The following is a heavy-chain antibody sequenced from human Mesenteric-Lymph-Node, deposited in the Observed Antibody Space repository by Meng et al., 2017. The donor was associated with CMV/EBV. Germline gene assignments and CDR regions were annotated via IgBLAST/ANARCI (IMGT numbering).Heavy chain of an antibody. CDR1: GFTFSSYP. CDR2: ISASGSTA. D-gene: IGHD1-26*01. V-gene: IGHV3-23*01. Sequence: GGSLRLSCAASGFTFSSYPINWVRQAPGKGLEWVSTISASGSTAFYADSVKGRFTVSRDNAKNSLYLQMNSLRAEDTAVYYCARDPARLSGSYPDFDYWGQGTLVTVSS. J-gene: IGHJ4*02. CDR3: ARDPARLSGSYPDFDY.